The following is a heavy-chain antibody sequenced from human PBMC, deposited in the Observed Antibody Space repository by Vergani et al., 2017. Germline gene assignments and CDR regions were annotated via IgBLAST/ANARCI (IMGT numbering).Heavy chain of an antibody. J-gene: IGHJ6*03. CDR1: GFTFSSYA. D-gene: IGHD6-19*01. V-gene: IGHV3-23*01. Sequence: EVQLLESGGGLVQPGGSLRLSCAASGFTFSSYAMSWVRQAPGKGLEWVSAISGSGGSTYYADSVKGRFTISRDNSKNTLYLQMNSLRAEDTAVYYCVKSRDRSGWGTRDYYYYYMDVWGKGTTVTVSS. CDR2: ISGSGGST. CDR3: VKSRDRSGWGTRDYYYYYMDV.